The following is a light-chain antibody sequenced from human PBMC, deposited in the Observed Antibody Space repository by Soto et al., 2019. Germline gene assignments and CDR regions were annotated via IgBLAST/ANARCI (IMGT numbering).Light chain of an antibody. CDR2: GAS. CDR1: QTVTIH. Sequence: EIVMTQSPATLSVSPGERATLSCRASQTVTIHLAWYQQKPGQAPRLLIYGASTRATGIPARFSGSGSGTEFTLTISSLQSEDFAVYYCQHCQPYGDSPPLTFGGGTKVEIK. J-gene: IGKJ4*01. CDR3: QHCQPYGDSPPLT. V-gene: IGKV3-15*01.